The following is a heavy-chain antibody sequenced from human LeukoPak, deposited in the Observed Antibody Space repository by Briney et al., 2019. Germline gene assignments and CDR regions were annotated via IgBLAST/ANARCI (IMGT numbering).Heavy chain of an antibody. CDR2: IKEDGSEK. CDR1: GCTFSAHW. D-gene: IGHD2-21*01. V-gene: IGHV3-7*01. Sequence: GGSLRLSCAASGCTFSAHWMSWVRKAPGKGLEWVASIKEDGSEKYYVDSMKGRFTISRDIAKNSLYLQMNSLRAEDTAVYYCARDLYSQYWGQGTLVTVSS. CDR3: ARDLYSQY. J-gene: IGHJ4*02.